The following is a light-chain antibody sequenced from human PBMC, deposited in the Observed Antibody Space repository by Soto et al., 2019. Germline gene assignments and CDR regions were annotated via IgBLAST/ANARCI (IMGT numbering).Light chain of an antibody. V-gene: IGKV3-20*01. CDR2: GAS. CDR1: QSVSSSY. CDR3: QQYVTSPTWT. Sequence: VLPQSPATLSLSPGESSTLSCRARQSVSSSYLAWYQQKPGQAPRLLISGASSRATGIPDRFSGSGSGTDFTLNISRLEPEDCAVYYCQQYVTSPTWTFGQGTKVDI. J-gene: IGKJ1*01.